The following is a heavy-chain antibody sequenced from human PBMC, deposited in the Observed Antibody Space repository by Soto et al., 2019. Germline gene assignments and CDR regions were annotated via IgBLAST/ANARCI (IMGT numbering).Heavy chain of an antibody. V-gene: IGHV1-69*08. CDR1: GGTFSTYT. CDR3: AGDPDSHYNDSHASSYP. Sequence: QVQLVQSGAEVKKPGSSVKVSCKASGGTFSTYTITWVRQAPGQGLEWMGRIIPIIGIINYAQKFQGRVTISADEFTSTAYMELTGLSSDDTAVYYCAGDPDSHYNDSHASSYPWGEGTLVTVSS. J-gene: IGHJ5*02. D-gene: IGHD4-4*01. CDR2: IIPIIGII.